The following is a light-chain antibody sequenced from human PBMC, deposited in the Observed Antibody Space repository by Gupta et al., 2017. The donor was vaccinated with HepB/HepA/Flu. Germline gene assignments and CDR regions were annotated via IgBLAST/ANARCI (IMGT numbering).Light chain of an antibody. CDR1: QSVSSY. Sequence: EIVLTQSPATLSLSPGERATLSCRASQSVSSYLAWYQQKPGQAPRLIIYDASNSANGIPARFSGSGSVTDFTLTSSSREPEDFAVYYGQQRSNWITFGQGTRLEIK. CDR3: QQRSNWIT. CDR2: DAS. V-gene: IGKV3-11*01. J-gene: IGKJ5*01.